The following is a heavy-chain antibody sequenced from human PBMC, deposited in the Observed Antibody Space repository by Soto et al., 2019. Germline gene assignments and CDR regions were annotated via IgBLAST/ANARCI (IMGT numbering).Heavy chain of an antibody. CDR1: GGSISSGGYY. J-gene: IGHJ5*02. CDR2: IYYSGST. V-gene: IGHV4-31*03. CDR3: ARYWYDSSGSWFDP. Sequence: SETLSLTCTVSGGSISSGGYYWSWIRQHPGKGLEWIVYIYYSGSTYYNPSLKSRVTISVDTSKNQFSLKLSSVTAADTAVYYCARYWYDSSGSWFDPWGQGTLVTVSS. D-gene: IGHD3-22*01.